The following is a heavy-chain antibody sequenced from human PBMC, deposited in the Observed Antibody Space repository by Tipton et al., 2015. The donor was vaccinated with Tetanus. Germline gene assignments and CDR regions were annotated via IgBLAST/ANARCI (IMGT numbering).Heavy chain of an antibody. Sequence: LRLSCAVYGGSLSRYYWTWIRQPPGKGLEWIGEVDDSGSTNYSPSLKSRVTISLDTSKNEFSRTLSSVTAADTAVYYCARGTFYAFDFWGQGVQVTVSS. CDR2: VDDSGST. CDR1: GGSLSRYY. CDR3: ARGTFYAFDF. D-gene: IGHD2/OR15-2a*01. V-gene: IGHV4-34*01. J-gene: IGHJ4*02.